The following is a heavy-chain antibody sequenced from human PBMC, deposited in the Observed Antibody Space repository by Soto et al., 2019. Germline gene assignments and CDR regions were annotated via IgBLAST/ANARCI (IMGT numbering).Heavy chain of an antibody. D-gene: IGHD3-22*01. CDR2: IYPGDSDT. CDR3: ARLYDSSGYYYYGMDV. Sequence: GESLKISCKGSGYSFTSYWIGWVRQMPGKGLEWMGIIYPGDSDTRYSPSFQGQVTISADKSISTAYLQWSSLKASDTAMYYCARLYDSSGYYYYGMDVWGQGTTVTVSS. V-gene: IGHV5-51*01. J-gene: IGHJ6*02. CDR1: GYSFTSYW.